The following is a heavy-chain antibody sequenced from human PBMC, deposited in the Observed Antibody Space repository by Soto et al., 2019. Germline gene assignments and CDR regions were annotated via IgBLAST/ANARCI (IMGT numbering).Heavy chain of an antibody. V-gene: IGHV1-24*01. CDR3: ATNPPRGSGWYRWIDP. CDR2: FDPEDGET. Sequence: GASVKVSCKVSGYTLTELSMHWVRQAPGKGLEWMGGFDPEDGETIYAQKFQGRVTMTEDTSTDTAYMELSSLRSEDTAVYYCATNPPRGSGWYRWIDPSGQGTLVTVST. D-gene: IGHD6-19*01. CDR1: GYTLTELS. J-gene: IGHJ5*02.